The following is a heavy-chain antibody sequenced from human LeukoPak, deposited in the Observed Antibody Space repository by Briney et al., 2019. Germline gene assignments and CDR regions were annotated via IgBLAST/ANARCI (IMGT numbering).Heavy chain of an antibody. D-gene: IGHD5-24*01. Sequence: ASVKVSCKASGYTFTGYYMHWVRQAPGQGLEWMGWINPNSGGTNYAQKFQGRVTMTRDTSISTAYMELSSLRSDDTAVFYCAGSQTGDGYNPPLDYWGQGTLVTVSS. CDR2: INPNSGGT. J-gene: IGHJ4*02. CDR1: GYTFTGYY. V-gene: IGHV1-2*02. CDR3: AGSQTGDGYNPPLDY.